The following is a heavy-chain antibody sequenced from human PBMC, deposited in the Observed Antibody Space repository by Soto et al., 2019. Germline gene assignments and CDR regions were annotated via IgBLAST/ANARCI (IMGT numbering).Heavy chain of an antibody. J-gene: IGHJ6*02. Sequence: SETLSLTCTVSGGSISSYYWSWIRQPPGKGLEWIGYIYYSGSTNYNPSLKSRVTISVDTSKNQFSLKLSSVTAADTAVYYCARDLRIMLDAVPAAIDYYYGMDVWGQGTTVTVSS. CDR1: GGSISSYY. D-gene: IGHD2-2*02. CDR2: IYYSGST. V-gene: IGHV4-59*01. CDR3: ARDLRIMLDAVPAAIDYYYGMDV.